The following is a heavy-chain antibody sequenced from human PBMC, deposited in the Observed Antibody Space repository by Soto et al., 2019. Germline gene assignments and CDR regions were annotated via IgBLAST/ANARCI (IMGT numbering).Heavy chain of an antibody. CDR1: GFTFSSYG. CDR2: IWYDGTNK. CDR3: ARDAGRFDFQH. Sequence: QSGGSLRLSCAASGFTFSSYGMHWVRQAPGEGLEWVAVIWYDGTNKYYIDSVKGRFTISRDNSKNTLYLQMNSLRAEDTAVYYCARDAGRFDFQHWGHGTLVTSPQ. J-gene: IGHJ1*01. V-gene: IGHV3-33*01.